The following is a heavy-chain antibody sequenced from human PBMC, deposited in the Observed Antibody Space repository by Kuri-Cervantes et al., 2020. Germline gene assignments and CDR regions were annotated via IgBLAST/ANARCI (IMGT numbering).Heavy chain of an antibody. V-gene: IGHV1-69*04. CDR1: GGTFSSYT. CDR2: IIPILGIA. D-gene: IGHD2-2*01. Sequence: SVKVSCKASGGTFSSYTISWVRQAPGQGLEWMGRIIPILGIANYAQKFQGRATITADKSTSTAYMELSSLRSEDTAVYYCARELPARNGMDVWGQGTTVTVSS. J-gene: IGHJ6*02. CDR3: ARELPARNGMDV.